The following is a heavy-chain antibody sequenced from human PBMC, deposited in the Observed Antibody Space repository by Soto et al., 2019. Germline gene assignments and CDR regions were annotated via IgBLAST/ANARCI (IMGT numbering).Heavy chain of an antibody. CDR1: GFTFSAYG. Sequence: QVQLVESGGGVVQPGRSLRLSCAASGFTFSAYGMHWVRQAPGKGLEWVAVISKDGSTTYDVDSVKGRFTISRDSSKNTLYLQMNSLRTEGTAVYYCAKETHSSGYGSYFDYWGQGTLVTVSS. J-gene: IGHJ4*02. CDR3: AKETHSSGYGSYFDY. V-gene: IGHV3-30*18. CDR2: ISKDGSTT. D-gene: IGHD3-22*01.